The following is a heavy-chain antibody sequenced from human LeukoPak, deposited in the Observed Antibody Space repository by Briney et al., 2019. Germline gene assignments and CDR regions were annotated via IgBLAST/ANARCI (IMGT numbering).Heavy chain of an antibody. D-gene: IGHD6-13*01. Sequence: SGPTLANPTQTLRLTRAFYGFSLSTSGVGVGWIRQPQGEGLEWLALIYWDDDKNYSPSLKRRLTIAKDTSKNQVVLTMTNMDPIDTATYYCAHKSYSARSTPFDYWGQGTLVTVSS. V-gene: IGHV2-5*02. CDR2: IYWDDDK. J-gene: IGHJ4*02. CDR3: AHKSYSARSTPFDY. CDR1: GFSLSTSGVG.